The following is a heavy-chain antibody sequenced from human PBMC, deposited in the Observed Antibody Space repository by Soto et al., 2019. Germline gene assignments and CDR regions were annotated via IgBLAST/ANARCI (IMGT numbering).Heavy chain of an antibody. D-gene: IGHD6-25*01. J-gene: IGHJ3*02. CDR1: GFTFGNYW. CDR2: IKGDGSAK. CDR3: GRVVSRGSSGYYLDAFDI. V-gene: IGHV3-7*05. Sequence: GGSLRLSCAASGFTFGNYWMTWVRQAPGKGLEWVANIKGDGSAKSYLDSVRGRFTVSRDNAENSLFLQMNILRAEDTALYYYGRVVSRGSSGYYLDAFDIGGKGTMVPVS.